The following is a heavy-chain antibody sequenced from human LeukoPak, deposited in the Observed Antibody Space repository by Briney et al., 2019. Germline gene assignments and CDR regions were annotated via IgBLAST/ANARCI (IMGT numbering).Heavy chain of an antibody. J-gene: IGHJ4*02. V-gene: IGHV3-23*01. D-gene: IGHD3-22*01. CDR2: ITGSGDSGDRT. CDR3: AKFYYDSSGYLYYLES. CDR1: AFTFSSYA. Sequence: GGSLRLSCAASAFTFSSYAMSWVRQAPGKGLEWVSAITGSGDSGDRTYYADSVKGRFTISRDNSKKTLYLQMNSLRAEDTAVYYCAKFYYDSSGYLYYLESWGQGTLVTVSS.